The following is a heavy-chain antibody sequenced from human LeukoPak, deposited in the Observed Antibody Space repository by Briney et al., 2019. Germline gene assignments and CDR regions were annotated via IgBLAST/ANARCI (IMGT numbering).Heavy chain of an antibody. CDR2: ISGSGGST. CDR3: ARLLVPYYFDY. J-gene: IGHJ4*02. D-gene: IGHD2-8*02. V-gene: IGHV3-23*01. Sequence: PGGTLRLSCAASGFTFSSYGMSWVRQAPGKGLEWVSAISGSGGSTYYADSVKGRFTISRDNSKNTLYLQMNSLRAEDTAVYYCARLLVPYYFDYWGQGTLVTVSS. CDR1: GFTFSSYG.